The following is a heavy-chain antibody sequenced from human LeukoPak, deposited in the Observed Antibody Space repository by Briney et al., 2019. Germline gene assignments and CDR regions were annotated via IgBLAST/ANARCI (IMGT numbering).Heavy chain of an antibody. CDR1: GFTFSSHG. CDR3: AKVELGYCSSTSCNYFDY. V-gene: IGHV3-23*01. CDR2: ISPSADIT. J-gene: IGHJ4*02. D-gene: IGHD2-2*01. Sequence: PGGSLRLSCAASGFTFSSHGMNWVRQAPGKGLEWISGISPSADITYYADSVKGRFTISRDNSKNTLYLQMNSLRAEDTAVYYCAKVELGYCSSTSCNYFDYWGQGTLVTVSS.